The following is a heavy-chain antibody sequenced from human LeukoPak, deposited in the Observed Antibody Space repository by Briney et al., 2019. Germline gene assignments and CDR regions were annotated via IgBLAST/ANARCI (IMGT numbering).Heavy chain of an antibody. V-gene: IGHV3-23*01. CDR1: GFTFSSYA. CDR3: AKEASPGGEDY. J-gene: IGHJ4*02. Sequence: GSLTLSCAASGFTFSSYAMSWVRQAPGKGLEWVSAISGSDDSTYYADSVKGRFTISRDNSKNTVYLQMNSLRAEDTAVYYCAKEASPGGEDYWGQRTLVTVSS. D-gene: IGHD2-8*02. CDR2: ISGSDDST.